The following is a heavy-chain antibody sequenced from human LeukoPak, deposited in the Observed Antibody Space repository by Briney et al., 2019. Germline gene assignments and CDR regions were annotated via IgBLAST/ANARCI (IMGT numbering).Heavy chain of an antibody. V-gene: IGHV3-21*01. CDR1: GFTFSSYS. CDR3: VRREYSSSWPDDY. CDR2: ISSSSSYI. J-gene: IGHJ4*02. Sequence: GGSLRLSCAASGFTFSSYSMNWVRQAPGKGLEWVSSISSSSSYIYYADSVKGRFTISRDNAKNSLYLQMNSLRAEDTAVYYCVRREYSSSWPDDYWGQGTLVTVSS. D-gene: IGHD6-13*01.